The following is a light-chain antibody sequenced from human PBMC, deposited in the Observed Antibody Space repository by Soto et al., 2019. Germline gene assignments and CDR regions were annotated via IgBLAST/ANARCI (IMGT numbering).Light chain of an antibody. CDR2: KAS. CDR1: QSISSW. J-gene: IGKJ4*01. Sequence: DIQMTQSPSTLSASVGDRVTITCRARQSISSWLAWYQQKPGKDPKFLIFKASSLESGVPSRFSGSGSGTEFTLTISSLQPDDFATYYCQQYNTYPLTFGGGTKVEIK. V-gene: IGKV1-5*03. CDR3: QQYNTYPLT.